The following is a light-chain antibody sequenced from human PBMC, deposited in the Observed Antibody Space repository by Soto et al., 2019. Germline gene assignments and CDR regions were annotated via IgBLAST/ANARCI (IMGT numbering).Light chain of an antibody. J-gene: IGLJ2*01. CDR2: SNN. CDR3: AAWDASLNGVI. V-gene: IGLV1-44*01. Sequence: QSVLTQPPSASGTPGERVTISCSGSSSNIGTYTVNWYQQVPGTAPKLLIYSNNQRPSGVPDRFSGSKSGTSASLAISGLQSEDEADYYCAAWDASLNGVIFGGGTKLTVL. CDR1: SSNIGTYT.